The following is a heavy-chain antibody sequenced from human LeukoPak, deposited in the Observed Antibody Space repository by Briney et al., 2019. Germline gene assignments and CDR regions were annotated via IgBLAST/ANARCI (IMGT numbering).Heavy chain of an antibody. V-gene: IGHV1-2*04. Sequence: ASVQVSCKASGYTFTGYYMHWVRQAPGQRLEWTGWINPNSGGTNYAQKFQGWVTMTRDTSISTAYMELSRLRSDDTAVYYCARGLYVAGEEFNYWGQGTLVTVSS. CDR3: ARGLYVAGEEFNY. J-gene: IGHJ4*02. CDR1: GYTFTGYY. CDR2: INPNSGGT. D-gene: IGHD6-19*01.